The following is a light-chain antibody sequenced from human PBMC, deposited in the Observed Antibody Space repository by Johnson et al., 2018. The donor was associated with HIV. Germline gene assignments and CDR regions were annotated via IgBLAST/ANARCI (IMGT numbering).Light chain of an antibody. Sequence: QSVLTQPPSVSAAPGQKVTISCSGSSSNIGNNYVSWYQQLPHTAPKLLISDNDKRPSGIPGRFSGSKSGPSATLGITGLQTGDEADYYCGTWDSSLTSYVFGAGTKVTVL. CDR2: DND. J-gene: IGLJ1*01. V-gene: IGLV1-51*01. CDR3: GTWDSSLTSYV. CDR1: SSNIGNNY.